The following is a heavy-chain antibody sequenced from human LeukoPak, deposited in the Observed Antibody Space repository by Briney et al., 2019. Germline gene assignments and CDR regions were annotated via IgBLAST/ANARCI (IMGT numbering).Heavy chain of an antibody. V-gene: IGHV4-38-2*02. CDR3: ASTNFDY. CDR2: IYHSGST. CDR1: GYSISSGYY. J-gene: IGHJ4*02. Sequence: PSETLSLTCTVSGYSISSGYYWGWIRQPPGRGLEWIGSIYHSGSTYYNPSLKSRVTISVDTSKNQFSLKLSSVTAADTAVYYCASTNFDYWGQGTLVTVSS.